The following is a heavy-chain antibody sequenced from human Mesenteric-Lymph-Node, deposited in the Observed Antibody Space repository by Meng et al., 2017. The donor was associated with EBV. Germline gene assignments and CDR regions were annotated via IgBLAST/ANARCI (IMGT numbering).Heavy chain of an antibody. CDR1: GYTFTDYY. CDR2: INPHSGDT. Sequence: QVHLGQSGAELKKPGASVRVSCKASGYTFTDYYLHWVRQAPGQGFEWMGRINPHSGDTHSAEKFQGRVTMTWDTSINTAYMELSGLTSDDTATFYCARAPTTVERQHYWGQGTLVTVSS. CDR3: ARAPTTVERQHY. D-gene: IGHD4-23*01. J-gene: IGHJ4*02. V-gene: IGHV1-2*06.